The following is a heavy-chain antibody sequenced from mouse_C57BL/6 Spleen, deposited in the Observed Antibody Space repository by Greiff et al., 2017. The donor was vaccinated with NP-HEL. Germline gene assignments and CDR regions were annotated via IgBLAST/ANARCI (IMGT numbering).Heavy chain of an antibody. CDR1: GFTFSSYA. CDR2: ISDGGSYT. CDR3: VREDFDV. V-gene: IGHV5-4*01. J-gene: IGHJ1*03. Sequence: EVMLVESGGGLVKPGGSLKLSCAASGFTFSSYAMSWVRQTPEKRLEWVATISDGGSYTYYPDNVKGRFTISRDNAKNNLYLQMSHLKSEDTAMYYCVREDFDVWGTGTTVTVSS.